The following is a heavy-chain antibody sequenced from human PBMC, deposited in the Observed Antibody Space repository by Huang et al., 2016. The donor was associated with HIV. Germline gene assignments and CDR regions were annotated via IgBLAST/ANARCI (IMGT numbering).Heavy chain of an antibody. CDR1: GSILTELS. D-gene: IGHD3-22*01. CDR2: IDPEDGET. V-gene: IGHV1-24*01. CDR3: ATVYRRFRNHDSGDYYFDY. Sequence: QVQLVQPGAEVKKPGASVKVYCTVSGSILTELSMHWVRQAPGKGLEWRGGIDPEDGETNYEQKFQGRVTMTEDTSTNTAYMELSSLRSEDTAVYYWATVYRRFRNHDSGDYYFDYWDQGTLVTVSS. J-gene: IGHJ4*02.